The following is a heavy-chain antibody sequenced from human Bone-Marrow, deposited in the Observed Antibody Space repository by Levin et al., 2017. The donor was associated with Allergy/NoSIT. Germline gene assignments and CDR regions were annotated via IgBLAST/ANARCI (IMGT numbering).Heavy chain of an antibody. J-gene: IGHJ6*02. Sequence: GESLKISCAASGFTFSSYGMHWVRQAPGKGLEWVAVISYDGSNKYYADSVKGRFTISRDNSKNTLYLQMNSLRAEDTAVYYCAKCRLVLMVYAQSYYGMDVWGQGTTVTVSS. V-gene: IGHV3-30*18. CDR3: AKCRLVLMVYAQSYYGMDV. CDR1: GFTFSSYG. D-gene: IGHD2-8*01. CDR2: ISYDGSNK.